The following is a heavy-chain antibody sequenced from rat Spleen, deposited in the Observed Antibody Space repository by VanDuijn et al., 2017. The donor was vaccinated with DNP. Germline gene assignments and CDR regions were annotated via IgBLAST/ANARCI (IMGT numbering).Heavy chain of an antibody. CDR3: ARSRLPGYYPFAC. D-gene: IGHD1-4*01. CDR1: GFTFNNYW. J-gene: IGHJ3*01. V-gene: IGHV5-31*01. Sequence: EVQLVESGGGLMQPGGSLRLSCVASGFTFNNYWTTWLRQAPGKGLEWVASISNTGDNTYYSDSVKGRFSLSRDNEKSTLDLQVNSLRSEDTATYYCARSRLPGYYPFACWGQGTLVTVSS. CDR2: ISNTGDNT.